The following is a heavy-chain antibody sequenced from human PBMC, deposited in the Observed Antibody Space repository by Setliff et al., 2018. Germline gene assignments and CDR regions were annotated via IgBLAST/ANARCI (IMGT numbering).Heavy chain of an antibody. Sequence: LRLSCAASGFTFSSYAMHWVRQAPGKGLEWVAVISYDGSNKYYADSVKGRFTISRNNSKNTLYLQMSSLRPEDTAVHYCARDQPGPYYNFWSGVPEPWGQGTLVTVSS. J-gene: IGHJ4*02. D-gene: IGHD3-3*01. CDR1: GFTFSSYA. V-gene: IGHV3-30*15. CDR2: ISYDGSNK. CDR3: ARDQPGPYYNFWSGVPEP.